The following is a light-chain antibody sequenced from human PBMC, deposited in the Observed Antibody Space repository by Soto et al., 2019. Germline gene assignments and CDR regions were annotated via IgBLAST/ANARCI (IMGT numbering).Light chain of an antibody. V-gene: IGKV3-15*01. Sequence: EIVMTQSPATPSVSPGERATLSCRASQSVSSNLAWYPQKPGQAPRLLIYGASNRATGIPARFSGSGSGTEFSLTISSLQSEDFAVYYCQQYNNWPFPSWTFGQGTKVEIK. CDR2: GAS. CDR3: QQYNNWPFPSWT. J-gene: IGKJ1*01. CDR1: QSVSSN.